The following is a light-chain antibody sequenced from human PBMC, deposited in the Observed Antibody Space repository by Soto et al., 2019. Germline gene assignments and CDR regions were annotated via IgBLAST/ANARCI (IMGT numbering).Light chain of an antibody. CDR3: QKYNSAPFT. CDR1: QGIRNY. V-gene: IGKV1-27*01. Sequence: DVPMTQSPSSLSASIGDSVTITCRASQGIRNYLAWYQQTPGKVPKLLIYAASTLQSGVPSRFSGSGSGTVFTLTISSLQPEDVATYYCQKYNSAPFTFGPGTKVDLK. CDR2: AAS. J-gene: IGKJ3*01.